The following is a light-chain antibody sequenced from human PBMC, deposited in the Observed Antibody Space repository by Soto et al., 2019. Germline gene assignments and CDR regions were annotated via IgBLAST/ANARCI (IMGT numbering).Light chain of an antibody. CDR2: AAS. CDR3: QQYGSLPLT. Sequence: AILLTQSPSSFSASTGERVTLTCRASQGVSSYLAWYQQKPGKAPKLLIYAASTLPSGVPSRFSGSGSGTDFTLTISCLQSEDFAVYYCQQYGSLPLTFGGGTKVDIK. J-gene: IGKJ4*02. CDR1: QGVSSY. V-gene: IGKV1-8*01.